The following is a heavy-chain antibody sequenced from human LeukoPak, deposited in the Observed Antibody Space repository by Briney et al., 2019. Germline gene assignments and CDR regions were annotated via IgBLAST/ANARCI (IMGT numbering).Heavy chain of an antibody. V-gene: IGHV3-74*01. CDR2: ISSDGSST. D-gene: IGHD2-2*01. Sequence: GGSLRLSCAASGFTFSTYWMNWVRQAPGKGLVWVSRISSDGSSTSSADSVKGRFTISRDNAKNTLYLQLHSLRAEDTAVYYCARGDQFDYWSQGTLVTVSS. CDR3: ARGDQFDY. CDR1: GFTFSTYW. J-gene: IGHJ4*02.